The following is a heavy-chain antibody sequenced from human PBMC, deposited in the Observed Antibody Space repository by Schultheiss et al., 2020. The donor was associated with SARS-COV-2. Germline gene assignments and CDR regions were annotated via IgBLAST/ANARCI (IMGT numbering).Heavy chain of an antibody. V-gene: IGHV5-51*01. CDR3: ARCQGIAAAGDACDI. J-gene: IGHJ3*02. D-gene: IGHD6-13*01. CDR2: IYPVDSDT. CDR1: GYSFTTYW. Sequence: GESLKISCKGSGYSFTTYWIGWVRQMPGKGPEWMGIIYPVDSDTRYSPSFQGQVTISADQSISTAYLQWGSQKASDTAMYYVARCQGIAAAGDACDIWGQGTMVTVSS.